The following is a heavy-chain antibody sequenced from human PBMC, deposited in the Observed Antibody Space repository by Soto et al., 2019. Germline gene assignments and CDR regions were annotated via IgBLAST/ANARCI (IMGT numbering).Heavy chain of an antibody. Sequence: ASVKVSCNASGFTFTDYGITWVRQAPGQGLEWMGRISPYNGNTNYAQNVQERVTMTTDTSTSTVYMELRSLRSDDTAVYYCAREYLDYYDTSGYYYWGQGTLVTVSS. CDR1: GFTFTDYG. V-gene: IGHV1-18*01. CDR2: ISPYNGNT. CDR3: AREYLDYYDTSGYYY. J-gene: IGHJ4*02. D-gene: IGHD3-22*01.